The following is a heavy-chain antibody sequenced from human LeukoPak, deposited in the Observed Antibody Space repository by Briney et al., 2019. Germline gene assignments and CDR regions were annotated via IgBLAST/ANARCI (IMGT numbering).Heavy chain of an antibody. CDR1: GLTFSSYA. CDR2: ISSSGGTT. J-gene: IGHJ6*02. V-gene: IGHV3-23*01. Sequence: PGGSLRLSCEASGLTFSSYAMSWVRQAPGKGLEWVSGISSSGGTTYYADSVKGRFTISRDNSKNTLYLQMNSLRAEDTAVYYCAKDFSSWGPSGMDVWGQGTTVTVSS. D-gene: IGHD1-26*01. CDR3: AKDFSSWGPSGMDV.